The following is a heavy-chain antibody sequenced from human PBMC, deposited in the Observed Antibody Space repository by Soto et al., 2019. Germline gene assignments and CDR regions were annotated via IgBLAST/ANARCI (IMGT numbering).Heavy chain of an antibody. CDR2: ISAYNGDT. CDR3: VRDFLHYDVLTGSFSDCFDP. D-gene: IGHD3-9*01. CDR1: GYAFTEYG. J-gene: IGHJ5*02. V-gene: IGHV1-18*01. Sequence: QIEMVQSGSEVKKPGASVKVSCKASGYAFTEYGISWVRQAPGQGPEWVGWISAYNGDTNYGQTFRGRLTLTTDTATTTAYMELRSLRSDDTAVYFCVRDFLHYDVLTGSFSDCFDPWGQGTLVSVSS.